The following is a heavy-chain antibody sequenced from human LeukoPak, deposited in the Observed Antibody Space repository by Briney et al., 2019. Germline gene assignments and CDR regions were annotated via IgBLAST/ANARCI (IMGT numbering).Heavy chain of an antibody. D-gene: IGHD2-15*01. CDR1: GGTFSSFV. CDR2: IIPMFETI. Sequence: ASVKVSCKASGGTFSSFVISWVRQAPGQGLEWMGGIIPMFETINYAQKFQGRVTITADKSTSTAYMELSSLRSEDTAVYYCARVRGYCSGGSCYLPHAGYYYYYMDVWGKGTTVTVSS. CDR3: ARVRGYCSGGSCYLPHAGYYYYYMDV. V-gene: IGHV1-69*06. J-gene: IGHJ6*03.